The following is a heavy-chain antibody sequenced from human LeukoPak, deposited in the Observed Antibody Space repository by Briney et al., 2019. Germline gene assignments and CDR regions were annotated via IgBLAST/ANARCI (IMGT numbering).Heavy chain of an antibody. CDR3: VRFNWNHEGYGMDV. J-gene: IGHJ6*02. D-gene: IGHD1-20*01. CDR1: GFTFSSYG. Sequence: PGRSLRLSCAASGFTFSSYGMNWVRQAPGKGLEWVSSISSSSSYIYYADSVKGRFTISRDNAKNSLYLQMNSLRAEDTAVYYCVRFNWNHEGYGMDVWGQGTTVTVSS. V-gene: IGHV3-21*01. CDR2: ISSSSSYI.